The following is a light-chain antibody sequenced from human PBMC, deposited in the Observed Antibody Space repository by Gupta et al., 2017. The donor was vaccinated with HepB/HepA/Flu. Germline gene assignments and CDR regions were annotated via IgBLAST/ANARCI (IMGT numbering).Light chain of an antibody. J-gene: IGLJ3*02. Sequence: QSVLTQPPSASGTPWQRVTISCSGSSSNIGSNTVYWYQQLPGPAPKLLIYRKNQRPSGVPDRFSGSKSGTSASLTISGLQAEDEADYYCEASDDSLNGGVFGGGTKLTVL. CDR2: RKN. CDR3: EASDDSLNGGV. CDR1: SSNIGSNT. V-gene: IGLV1-44*01.